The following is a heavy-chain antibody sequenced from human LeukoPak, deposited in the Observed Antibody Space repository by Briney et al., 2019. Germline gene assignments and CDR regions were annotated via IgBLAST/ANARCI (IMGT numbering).Heavy chain of an antibody. Sequence: PGGSLRLSCAASGFTFSSYWMSWVRQAPGKGLEWVANIKQDGSEKYYVDSVKSRFTISRDNAKNSLYLQMNSLRAEDTAVYYCARVTMIVVPAGLDAFDIWGQGTMVTVSS. V-gene: IGHV3-7*01. J-gene: IGHJ3*02. D-gene: IGHD3-22*01. CDR2: IKQDGSEK. CDR1: GFTFSSYW. CDR3: ARVTMIVVPAGLDAFDI.